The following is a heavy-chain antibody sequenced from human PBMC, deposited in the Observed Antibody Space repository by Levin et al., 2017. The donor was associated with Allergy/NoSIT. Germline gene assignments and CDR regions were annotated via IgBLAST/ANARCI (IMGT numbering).Heavy chain of an antibody. V-gene: IGHV4-39*01. CDR2: FYYSGST. D-gene: IGHD5-18*01. J-gene: IGHJ3*02. CDR3: ASPEPAGCSYGHDAFDI. CDR1: GGSISSSSYY. Sequence: PSETLSLTCTVSGGSISSSSYYWGWIRQPPGKGLEWIGSFYYSGSTYYNPSLKSRVTISVDTSKNQFSLKLSSVTAADTAVYYWASPEPAGCSYGHDAFDIWGQGTMVTVSS.